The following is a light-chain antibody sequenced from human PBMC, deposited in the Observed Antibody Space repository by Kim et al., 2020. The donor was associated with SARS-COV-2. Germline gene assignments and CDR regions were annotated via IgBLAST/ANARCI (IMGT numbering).Light chain of an antibody. CDR3: QRYDNWPLT. CDR1: QSVSST. V-gene: IGKV3-15*01. Sequence: VSQGERATPSGRASQSVSSTLAWYQQKPGQPPRLLISGASTRASGIPDRVSASGSGTDFTLTISSLQSEDFAVYYCQRYDNWPLTFGGGTKVDIK. CDR2: GAS. J-gene: IGKJ4*01.